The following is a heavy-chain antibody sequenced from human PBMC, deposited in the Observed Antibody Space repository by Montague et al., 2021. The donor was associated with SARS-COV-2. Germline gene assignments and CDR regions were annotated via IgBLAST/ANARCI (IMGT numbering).Heavy chain of an antibody. CDR1: GFSLNTDGVC. CDR3: ARITVISTARDQYYYSYGMDV. V-gene: IGHV2-70*13. Sequence: PALVKPTQTLTLTCVFSGFSLNTDGVCVSWIRQPPGKALEWLALIDWDDDQHYSPSLKTRLTITKDTSKNQVVLTMTNMDPVDTATNYCARITVISTARDQYYYSYGMDVWGQGTTINVSS. D-gene: IGHD3-22*01. CDR2: IDWDDDQ. J-gene: IGHJ6*02.